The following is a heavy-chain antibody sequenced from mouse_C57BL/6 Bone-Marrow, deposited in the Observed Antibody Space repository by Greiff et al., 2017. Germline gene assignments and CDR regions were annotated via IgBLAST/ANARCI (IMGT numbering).Heavy chain of an antibody. CDR2: ISSGGSYT. Sequence: EVQVVESGGDLVKPGGSLKLSCAASGFTFSSYGMSWVRQTPDKRLEWVATISSGGSYTYYPDSVKGRFTISRDNAKNTLYLQMSSLKSEDTAMYYCARHLYYSNRYYYAMDYWGQGTSVTVAS. CDR1: GFTFSSYG. V-gene: IGHV5-6*01. CDR3: ARHLYYSNRYYYAMDY. J-gene: IGHJ4*01. D-gene: IGHD2-5*01.